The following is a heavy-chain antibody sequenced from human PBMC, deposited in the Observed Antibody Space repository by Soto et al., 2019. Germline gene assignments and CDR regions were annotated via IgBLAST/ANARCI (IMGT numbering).Heavy chain of an antibody. D-gene: IGHD2-2*01. CDR1: GFTFTSYV. Sequence: EVQLLESGGGLVQPGGSLRLSCAASGFTFTSYVMSWVRQAPGKGLEWVSAITDSGGYTTYADSVKGRFTISRDNSKNALYLQTTSLRAEDTAIYYCAKSIGVGKYRPFDYWGQGTLVTVSS. CDR3: AKSIGVGKYRPFDY. CDR2: ITDSGGYT. J-gene: IGHJ4*02. V-gene: IGHV3-23*01.